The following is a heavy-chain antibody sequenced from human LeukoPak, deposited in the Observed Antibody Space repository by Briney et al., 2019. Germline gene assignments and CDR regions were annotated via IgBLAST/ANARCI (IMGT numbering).Heavy chain of an antibody. CDR2: VWYDGSNK. CDR1: GFTFRSYG. D-gene: IGHD5-12*01. V-gene: IGHV3-33*01. J-gene: IGHJ4*02. Sequence: PGRSLRLSCAASGFTFRSYGMHWVRQAPGKGLEWVAVVWYDGSNKYYADSVKGRFTISRDNSTNTLYLQMNSLRAEDTAVYYCAIEVTTRIFDYWGQGTLVTVSS. CDR3: AIEVTTRIFDY.